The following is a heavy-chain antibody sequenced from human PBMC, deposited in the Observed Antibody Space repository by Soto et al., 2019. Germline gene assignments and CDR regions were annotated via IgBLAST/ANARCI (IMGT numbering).Heavy chain of an antibody. CDR3: ARGPDIVVVPAAIYYYYGMDV. CDR2: IIPIFGTA. V-gene: IGHV1-69*13. Sequence: ASVKVSCKASGGTFSSYAISWVRQAPGQGLEWMGGIIPIFGTANYAQKFQGRVTITADESTSTAYMELSSLRSEDTAVYYCARGPDIVVVPAAIYYYYGMDVWGQGTTVTVS. CDR1: GGTFSSYA. D-gene: IGHD2-2*01. J-gene: IGHJ6*02.